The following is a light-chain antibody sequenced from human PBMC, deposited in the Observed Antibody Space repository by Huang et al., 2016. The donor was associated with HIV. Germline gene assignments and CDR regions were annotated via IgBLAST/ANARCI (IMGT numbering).Light chain of an antibody. CDR3: QQYDNSPPMYT. CDR2: CAS. CDR1: QSINKIF. V-gene: IGKV3-20*01. Sequence: EIVLTQSPGTLSLSPGESATLSCRASQSINKIFLAWYQQKPGQAPRLLIYCASSRATGIPDRFSGSGSGTDFTLTISRLEAEDFAVYYCQQYDNSPPMYTFGQGTKLEI. J-gene: IGKJ2*01.